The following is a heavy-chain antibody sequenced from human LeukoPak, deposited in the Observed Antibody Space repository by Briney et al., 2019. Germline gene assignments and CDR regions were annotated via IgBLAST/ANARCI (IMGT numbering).Heavy chain of an antibody. CDR3: ARDDQDLDSHAFDI. J-gene: IGHJ3*02. CDR2: IYYSGST. Sequence: PSETLSLTCTVSGGSISSYYWSWIRQPPGKGLEWIGYIYYSGSTYYNPSLKSRVTISVDTSKNQFSLKLSSVTAADTAVYYCARDDQDLDSHAFDIWGQGTMVTVSS. V-gene: IGHV4-59*12. CDR1: GGSISSYY.